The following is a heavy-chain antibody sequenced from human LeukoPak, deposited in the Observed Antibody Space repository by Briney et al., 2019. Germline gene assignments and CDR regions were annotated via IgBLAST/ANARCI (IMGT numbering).Heavy chain of an antibody. CDR1: GGSISSYY. J-gene: IGHJ4*02. Sequence: KPSETLSLTCTVSGGSISSYYWRWIRQPPGKGLEWIGYIYYSGSTNYNPSLKSRVTISVDTSKNQFSLKLNSVTTADTAVYYCARDEGSSSWSQIANWGRGTLVTVSS. D-gene: IGHD6-13*01. CDR2: IYYSGST. CDR3: ARDEGSSSWSQIAN. V-gene: IGHV4-59*01.